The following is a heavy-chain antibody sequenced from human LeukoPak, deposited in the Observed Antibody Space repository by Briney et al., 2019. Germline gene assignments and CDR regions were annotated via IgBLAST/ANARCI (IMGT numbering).Heavy chain of an antibody. CDR2: ISAYNGNT. CDR3: AIIAVAEVYYGMDV. V-gene: IGHV1-18*01. D-gene: IGHD6-19*01. CDR1: GYTFTSYG. Sequence: ASVKVSCKASGYTFTSYGISWVRQAPGQGLEWMGWISAYNGNTNYAQKFQGRVTMTTDTSTSTAYMELRSLRSDDTAVYYCAIIAVAEVYYGMDVWGQGTTVTVSS. J-gene: IGHJ6*02.